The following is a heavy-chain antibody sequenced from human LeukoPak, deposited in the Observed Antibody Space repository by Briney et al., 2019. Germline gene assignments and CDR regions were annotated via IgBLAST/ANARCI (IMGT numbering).Heavy chain of an antibody. Sequence: ASVKVSCKASGYTFTSYGISWVRQAPGQGLEWMGWISAYNGNTNYAQKFQGRVTITADESTSTAYMELSSLRSEDTAVYYCARNEYYDFWSGYLDVWGQGTTVTVSS. CDR3: ARNEYYDFWSGYLDV. D-gene: IGHD3-3*01. CDR1: GYTFTSYG. CDR2: ISAYNGNT. V-gene: IGHV1-18*01. J-gene: IGHJ6*02.